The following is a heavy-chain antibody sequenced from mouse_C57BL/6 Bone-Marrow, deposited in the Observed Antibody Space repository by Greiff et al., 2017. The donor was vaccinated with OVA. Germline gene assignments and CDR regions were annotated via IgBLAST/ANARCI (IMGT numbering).Heavy chain of an antibody. J-gene: IGHJ2*01. CDR3: ARHRGRWLPLDY. CDR1: GFTFSSYG. D-gene: IGHD2-3*01. V-gene: IGHV5-6*02. Sequence: DVKLQESGGDLVKPGGSLKLSCAASGFTFSSYGMSWVRQTPDKRLEWVATISSGGSYTYYPDSVKGRCTISRDNAKNTLYLQMSGLKSEDTAMYYCARHRGRWLPLDYWGQGTTLTVSS. CDR2: ISSGGSYT.